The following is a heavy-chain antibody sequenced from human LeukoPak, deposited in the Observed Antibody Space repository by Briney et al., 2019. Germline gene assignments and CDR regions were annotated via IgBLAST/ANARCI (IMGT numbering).Heavy chain of an antibody. CDR3: AGGGEYSYVSFQH. D-gene: IGHD5-18*01. CDR1: ELALSNYW. Sequence: GGSLRLSCVASELALSNYWMHWVRQAPGKGLVGVSRIKNDGSSISYADSVKGRFTISRDNAKNTLYLQMNSLRVEDTAVYYCAGGGEYSYVSFQHWGQGTLVTVSS. J-gene: IGHJ1*01. CDR2: IKNDGSSI. V-gene: IGHV3-74*01.